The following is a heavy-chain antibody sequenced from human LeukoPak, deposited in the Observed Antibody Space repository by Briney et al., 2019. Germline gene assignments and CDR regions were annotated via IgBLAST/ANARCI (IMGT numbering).Heavy chain of an antibody. CDR1: GFTVSSNY. D-gene: IGHD6-6*01. CDR2: IYSGGST. J-gene: IGHJ4*02. Sequence: GGSLRLSCAASGFTVSSNYMSWVRQAPGKGLEWVSVIYSGGSTYYADSVKCRFTISRDNSKYTVYLQMNSLRAEDTAVYYCASGQLDYWGQGTLVTVSS. CDR3: ASGQLDY. V-gene: IGHV3-53*01.